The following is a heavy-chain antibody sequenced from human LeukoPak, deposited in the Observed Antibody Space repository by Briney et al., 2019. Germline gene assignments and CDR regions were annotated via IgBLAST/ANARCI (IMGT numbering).Heavy chain of an antibody. D-gene: IGHD2-8*02. CDR3: VRETGWWSFDY. V-gene: IGHV3-7*01. CDR2: IRQDGSQK. Sequence: HPGGSLRLSCAGSGFTFRNYWMSWVRQAPGKGLEWVANIRQDGSQKFYVDSVKGRFTISRDNAKNSLYPQMSSLRAEDTAAYYCVRETGWWSFDYWGQGTLVTVSS. CDR1: GFTFRNYW. J-gene: IGHJ4*02.